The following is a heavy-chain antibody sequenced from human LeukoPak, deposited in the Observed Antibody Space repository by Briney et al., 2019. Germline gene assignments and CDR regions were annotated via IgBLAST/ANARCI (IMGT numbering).Heavy chain of an antibody. D-gene: IGHD2-2*01. CDR2: NYPGDSDP. J-gene: IGHJ6*03. CDR3: ARLRSSHAAYMDD. CDR1: GYSFTTYW. Sequence: GESLKISCEVSGYSFTTYWVGWVRQLPGKGREGVGVNYPGDSDPRYRASFEGQHNISADRSISTPYVPWSSRQRSDSGIYYCARLRSSHAAYMDDWGKGTTVTVSS. V-gene: IGHV5-51*01.